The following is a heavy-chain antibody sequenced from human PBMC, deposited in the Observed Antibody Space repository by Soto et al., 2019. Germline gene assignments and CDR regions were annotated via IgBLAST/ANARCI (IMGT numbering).Heavy chain of an antibody. CDR2: ISGSGGST. Sequence: GSLRLSCAASGLTFSSYAMSWVRQAPGKGLEWVSAISGSGGSTYYADSVKGRFTISRDNSKNTLYLQMNSLRAEDTVLYYCARVDSSGWHPIGSFDYWGQGTLVTVSS. CDR1: GLTFSSYA. D-gene: IGHD6-19*01. J-gene: IGHJ4*02. V-gene: IGHV3-23*01. CDR3: ARVDSSGWHPIGSFDY.